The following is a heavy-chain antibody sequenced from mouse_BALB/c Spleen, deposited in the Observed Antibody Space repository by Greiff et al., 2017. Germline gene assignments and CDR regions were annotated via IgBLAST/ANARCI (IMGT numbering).Heavy chain of an antibody. CDR3: TRRGMTLFAY. Sequence: QVQLKQSGAELVKPGASVKMSCKASGYTFTSYWMHWVKQRPGQGLEWIGVIDPSDSYTSYNQKFKGKATLTVDTSSSTAYMQLSSLTSEDSAVYYCTRRGMTLFAYWGQGTLVTVSA. CDR2: IDPSDSYT. J-gene: IGHJ3*01. V-gene: IGHV1S127*01. CDR1: GYTFTSYW. D-gene: IGHD2-10*02.